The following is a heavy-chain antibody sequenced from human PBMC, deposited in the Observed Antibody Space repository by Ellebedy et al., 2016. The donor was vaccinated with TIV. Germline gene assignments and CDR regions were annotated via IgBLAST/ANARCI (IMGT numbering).Heavy chain of an antibody. CDR3: ATSSSNSWAIMDI. Sequence: SETLSLXXAISGDSVSGNSAAWSWIRQSPSRGLEWLGRTYYRSRWYTYYAESVTSRLTINADTSKNQFSLKLSSVTAADTAVYYCATSSSNSWAIMDIWGQGTMVTVSS. V-gene: IGHV6-1*01. D-gene: IGHD2-2*01. CDR1: GDSVSGNSAA. J-gene: IGHJ3*02. CDR2: TYYRSRWYT.